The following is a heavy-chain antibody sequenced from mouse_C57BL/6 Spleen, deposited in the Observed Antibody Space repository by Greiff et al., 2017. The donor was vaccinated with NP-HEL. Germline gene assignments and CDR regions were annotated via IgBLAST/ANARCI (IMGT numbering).Heavy chain of an antibody. CDR2: IRSKSNNYAT. V-gene: IGHV10-1*01. CDR1: GFSFNTYA. Sequence: DVQLQESGGGLVQPKGSLKLSCAASGFSFNTYAMNWVRQAPGKGLEWVARIRSKSNNYATYYADSVKDRFTISRDDSESMLYLQMNNLKTEDTAMYYCVRHQYCSKRYYAMDYWGQGTSVTVSS. J-gene: IGHJ4*01. D-gene: IGHD2-5*01. CDR3: VRHQYCSKRYYAMDY.